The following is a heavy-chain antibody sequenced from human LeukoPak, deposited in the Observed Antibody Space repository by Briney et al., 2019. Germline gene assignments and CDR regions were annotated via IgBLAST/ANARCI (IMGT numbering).Heavy chain of an antibody. CDR1: EFDFSSHA. D-gene: IGHD3-3*01. CDR3: ARDGSRGYDFWSGYYRPYFDY. V-gene: IGHV3-23*01. J-gene: IGHJ4*02. Sequence: GGSLRLSCAASEFDFSSHAMTWVRQAPGKGLEWVSAISISGSKTYCADSVKGRFTISRDNSKNTLYLQMNSLRAEDTAVYYCARDGSRGYDFWSGYYRPYFDYWGQGTLVTVSS. CDR2: ISISGSKT.